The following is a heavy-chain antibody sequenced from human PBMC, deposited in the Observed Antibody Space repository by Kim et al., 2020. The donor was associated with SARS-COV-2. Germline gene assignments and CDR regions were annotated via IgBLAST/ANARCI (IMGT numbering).Heavy chain of an antibody. Sequence: GGSLRLSCAASGFSFSSYGMHWVRQAPGKGLEWVAVIWYDGSNKYYADSVKGRFTISRDNSKNTLYLQMNSLRAEDTAVYYCARDLPVTGIAAAGHWGQGTLGTVSS. CDR1: GFSFSSYG. CDR3: ARDLPVTGIAAAGH. J-gene: IGHJ4*02. CDR2: IWYDGSNK. V-gene: IGHV3-33*01. D-gene: IGHD6-13*01.